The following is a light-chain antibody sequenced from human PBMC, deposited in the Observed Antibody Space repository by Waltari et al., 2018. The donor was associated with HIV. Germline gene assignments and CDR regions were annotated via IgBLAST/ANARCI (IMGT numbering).Light chain of an antibody. Sequence: DIVMTQYPGFLSVAAGGRATINGKATISILYEANSKHHLAWYQQKPGQPPKLLLSWSSTRESGVSARFSGSGSGTDFTLTINNVESDDAAIYFCQQFYKIPWTFGQGTKVEI. CDR2: WSS. J-gene: IGKJ1*01. V-gene: IGKV4-1*01. CDR1: ISILYEANSKHH. CDR3: QQFYKIPWT.